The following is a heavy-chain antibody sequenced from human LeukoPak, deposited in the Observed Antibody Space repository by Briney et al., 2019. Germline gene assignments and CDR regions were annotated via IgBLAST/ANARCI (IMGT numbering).Heavy chain of an antibody. Sequence: GGSLRLSCTASGFTFSSYTMHWVRQAPGKGLEYVSAISSNGGSTYYANSVKGRFTISRDNSKNTLYLQMGSLRPEDMAVYHCARNLRLGFLYDDVDIWGQGTMVTVSS. V-gene: IGHV3-64*01. CDR1: GFTFSSYT. CDR3: ARNLRLGFLYDDVDI. D-gene: IGHD4-17*01. CDR2: ISSNGGST. J-gene: IGHJ3*02.